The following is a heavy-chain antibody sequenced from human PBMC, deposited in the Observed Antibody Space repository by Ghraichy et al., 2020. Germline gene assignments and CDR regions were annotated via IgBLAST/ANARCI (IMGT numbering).Heavy chain of an antibody. J-gene: IGHJ3*02. CDR3: ARVLLGRFGEYMGGFDAFDI. Sequence: GESLNISCKGSGYSFTSYWIGWVRQMPGKGLEWMGIIYPGDSDTRYSPSFQGQVTISADKSISTAYLQWSSLKASDTAMYYCARVLLGRFGEYMGGFDAFDIWGQGTMVTVSS. CDR2: IYPGDSDT. V-gene: IGHV5-51*01. D-gene: IGHD3-10*01. CDR1: GYSFTSYW.